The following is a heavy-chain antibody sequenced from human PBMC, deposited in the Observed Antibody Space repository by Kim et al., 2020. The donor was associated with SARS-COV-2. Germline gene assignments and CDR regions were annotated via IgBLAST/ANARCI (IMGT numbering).Heavy chain of an antibody. V-gene: IGHV4-30-2*01. CDR2: IYHSGST. CDR3: ASAGTLRYFDWLLPLDP. CDR1: GGSISSGGYS. Sequence: SETLSLTCAVSGGSISSGGYSWSWIRQPPGKGLEWIGYIYHSGSTYYNPSLKSRVTISVDRSKNQFSLKLSSVTAADTAVYYCASAGTLRYFDWLLPLDPWGQGTLVTVSS. D-gene: IGHD3-9*01. J-gene: IGHJ5*02.